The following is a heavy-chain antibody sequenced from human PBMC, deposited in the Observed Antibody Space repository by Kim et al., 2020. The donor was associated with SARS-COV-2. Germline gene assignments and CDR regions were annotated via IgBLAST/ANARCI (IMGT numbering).Heavy chain of an antibody. CDR3: GRSGGWINGVTD. J-gene: IGHJ1*01. Sequence: SETLSLTCTVSGGSIAGSYFYWGWIRPPPGKGLVWIVSLCETANSNYYLTLQSPITTAAAMSQNYLSLNFMTPAAADTDFYYCGRSGGWINGVTDCGQG. CDR2: LCETANS. CDR1: GGSIAGSYFY. D-gene: IGHD2-21*02. V-gene: IGHV4-39*02.